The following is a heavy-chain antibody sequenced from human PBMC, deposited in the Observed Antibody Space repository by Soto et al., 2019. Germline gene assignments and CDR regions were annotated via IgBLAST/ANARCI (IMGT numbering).Heavy chain of an antibody. CDR2: IYYSERTSYNSGST. CDR1: GDSMTSSSYY. CDR3: ARHTRNQFDP. Sequence: SETLSLTCTVSGDSMTSSSYYWGWIRQPPGKGLEWIGSIYYSERTSYNSGSTYYSPSLKSRVTISGDTSKSQFSLKLSSVTAADTAVYYCARHTRNQFDPWGQGTLVTVSS. J-gene: IGHJ5*02. V-gene: IGHV4-39*01.